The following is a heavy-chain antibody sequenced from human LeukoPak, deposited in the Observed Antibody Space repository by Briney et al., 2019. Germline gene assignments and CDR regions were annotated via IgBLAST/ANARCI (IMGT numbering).Heavy chain of an antibody. CDR1: GYTFTNYY. V-gene: IGHV1-46*01. CDR2: INPSGGST. CDR3: AREIGMGAFDYYYYGMDV. D-gene: IGHD3-16*01. J-gene: IGHJ6*02. Sequence: ASVRVSCKASGYTFTNYYMHWVRQAPGQGLEWMGIINPSGGSTSYAQKFQGRVTMTRDTSTSTVYMELSSLRSEDTAVYYCAREIGMGAFDYYYYGMDVWGXGTXVTVSS.